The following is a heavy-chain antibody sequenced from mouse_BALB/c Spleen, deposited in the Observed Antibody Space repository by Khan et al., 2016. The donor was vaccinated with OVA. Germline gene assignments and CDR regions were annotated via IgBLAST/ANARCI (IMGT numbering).Heavy chain of an antibody. CDR2: ISYSGST. D-gene: IGHD1-1*01. V-gene: IGHV3-2*02. CDR3: ARKNDYGYAVDY. CDR1: GYSITTNYA. J-gene: IGHJ4*01. Sequence: EVELVESGPGLVKPSQSLFLTCTVTGYSITTNYAWDWIRQFPGNKLEWMGYISYSGSTSYNPSFKSRISITRDTSKNQSFLQLNSVTTKDAATYYCARKNDYGYAVDYWGQGTSVTVSS.